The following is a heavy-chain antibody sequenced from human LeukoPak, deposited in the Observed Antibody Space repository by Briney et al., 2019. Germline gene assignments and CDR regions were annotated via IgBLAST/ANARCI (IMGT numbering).Heavy chain of an antibody. D-gene: IGHD1-1*01. J-gene: IGHJ6*03. CDR3: ARGRVSSSTWYSTYYYYSYMDV. CDR2: VDHTGST. V-gene: IGHV4-59*01. Sequence: SETLSLTCSVSDDSITMYYWTWIRQPPGKGLEWIGYVDHTGSTNFNPSLNGRVSISRDTTNNLFSLRLRSVTAADTAVYFCARGRVSSSTWYSTYYYYSYMDVWGKGTTVTVSS. CDR1: DDSITMYY.